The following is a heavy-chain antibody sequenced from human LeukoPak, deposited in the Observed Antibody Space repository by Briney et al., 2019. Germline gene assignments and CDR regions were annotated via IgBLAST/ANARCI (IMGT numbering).Heavy chain of an antibody. Sequence: PGESLKISCKGSGYSFTNYWIGWVRQMPGKGLEWMAVIYPGDSDTRYSPSFLGQVTISADKSISTAYLQWSSLKASDTAMCYCARIFYGGNPRDALDYWGQGTLVTVPS. V-gene: IGHV5-51*01. CDR2: IYPGDSDT. CDR1: GYSFTNYW. CDR3: ARIFYGGNPRDALDY. J-gene: IGHJ4*02. D-gene: IGHD4-23*01.